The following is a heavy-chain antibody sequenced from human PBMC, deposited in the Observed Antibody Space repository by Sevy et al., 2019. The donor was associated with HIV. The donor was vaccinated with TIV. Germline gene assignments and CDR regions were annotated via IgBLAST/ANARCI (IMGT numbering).Heavy chain of an antibody. CDR3: ARPRANYVDHYFFFAMDV. J-gene: IGHJ6*02. V-gene: IGHV3-30-3*01. CDR1: GFAFTNYFA. Sequence: KQRGSLKISCAASGFAFTNYFAMHWVRQAPGKGLEWVALISFDGSDKYYADSVKGRFTISRDNLKNTLFLQMNSLTTEDTAVYYCARPRANYVDHYFFFAMDVWGQGTTVTVSS. D-gene: IGHD4-17*01. CDR2: ISFDGSDK.